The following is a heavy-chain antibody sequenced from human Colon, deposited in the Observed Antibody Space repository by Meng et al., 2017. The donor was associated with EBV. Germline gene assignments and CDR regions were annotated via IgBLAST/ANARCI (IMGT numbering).Heavy chain of an antibody. CDR1: GDSVRSVTW. D-gene: IGHD2-2*01. J-gene: IGHJ4*02. Sequence: QLRRQDVGPELVMCSGTLSFTSAVSGDSVRSVTWWTWVRQPPGKGLEWIGEIYHGGRPNYNPSLESRVTISVDKSKNQFSLDLTSVTAAATAVYFCARVMRYQLLRFFDYWGQGILVTVSS. CDR3: ARVMRYQLLRFFDY. V-gene: IGHV4-4*02. CDR2: IYHGGRP.